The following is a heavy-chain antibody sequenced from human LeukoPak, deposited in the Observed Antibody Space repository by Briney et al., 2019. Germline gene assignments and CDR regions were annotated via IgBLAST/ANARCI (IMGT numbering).Heavy chain of an antibody. CDR1: GGSISSYY. J-gene: IGHJ6*02. D-gene: IGHD3-3*01. Sequence: SETLSLTCTVSGGSISSYYWSWIRQPPGKGLEWIGYIYYSGSTNYNPSLKSRVTISVDTSKNQFSLKLSSVTAADTAVYYCARGSEGDFWSGYPSAYYYGMDVWGQGTTVTVSS. CDR3: ARGSEGDFWSGYPSAYYYGMDV. V-gene: IGHV4-59*08. CDR2: IYYSGST.